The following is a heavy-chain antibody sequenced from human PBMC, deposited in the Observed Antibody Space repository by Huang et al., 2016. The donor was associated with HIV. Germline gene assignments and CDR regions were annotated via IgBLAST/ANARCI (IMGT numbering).Heavy chain of an antibody. J-gene: IGHJ3*02. Sequence: VELVQSGTEVRRPGSSVKISCRASGGTFSSVAFNWVRQAPGQGLEYMGGIGPLLSTTNYAAKFQDRLTISADKSTSTVYMELRRLTSEDTGVFYCAREGQKWYAKPIGAFEIWGQGTSVVVST. CDR1: GGTFSSVA. D-gene: IGHD2-15*01. V-gene: IGHV1-69*13. CDR2: IGPLLSTT. CDR3: AREGQKWYAKPIGAFEI.